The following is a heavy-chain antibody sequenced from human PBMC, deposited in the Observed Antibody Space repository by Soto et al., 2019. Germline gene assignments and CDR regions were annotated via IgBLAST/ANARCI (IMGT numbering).Heavy chain of an antibody. CDR3: AKDRGSLPPGEVVPAAIPLPYYYYMDV. Sequence: GGSLRLSCAASGFTFSSYAMSWVRQAPGKGLEWVSAISGSGGSTYYADSVKGRFTISRDNSRNTMYLQMNSLRAEDTAVYYCAKDRGSLPPGEVVPAAIPLPYYYYMDVWGKGTTVTVS. V-gene: IGHV3-23*01. J-gene: IGHJ6*03. CDR2: ISGSGGST. CDR1: GFTFSSYA. D-gene: IGHD2-2*01.